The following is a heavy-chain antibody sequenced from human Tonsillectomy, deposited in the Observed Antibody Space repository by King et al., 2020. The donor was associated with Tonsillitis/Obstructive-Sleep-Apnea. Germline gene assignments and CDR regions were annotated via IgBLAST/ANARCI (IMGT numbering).Heavy chain of an antibody. CDR2: IYPGDSDT. J-gene: IGHJ6*02. Sequence: QLVQSGAEVKKPGEYLKISCKGSGYSFSSYWIGWVRQMPGKGLEWMGIIYPGDSDTRYSPSFQGHVTISADKSISTAYLQWSSLKASDTAMYYCAKYAECFGELLKGGLDVWGQGTTVTVSS. CDR1: GYSFSSYW. V-gene: IGHV5-51*03. CDR3: AKYAECFGELLKGGLDV. D-gene: IGHD3-10*01.